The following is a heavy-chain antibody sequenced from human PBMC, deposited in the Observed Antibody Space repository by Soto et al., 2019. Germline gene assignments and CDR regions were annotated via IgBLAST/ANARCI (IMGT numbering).Heavy chain of an antibody. CDR3: ARWEVVTGLDY. J-gene: IGHJ4*02. CDR2: ISSSGGTT. Sequence: VESGGGVEQPGGSLRLSCAASGFTFSTSEMSWVRQAPGKGLEWISHISSSGGTTYYADSVKGRFTISRDNANHSLFLQMNSLRVADTAVYYCARWEVVTGLDYWGQGALVTVSS. V-gene: IGHV3-48*03. CDR1: GFTFSTSE. D-gene: IGHD3-22*01.